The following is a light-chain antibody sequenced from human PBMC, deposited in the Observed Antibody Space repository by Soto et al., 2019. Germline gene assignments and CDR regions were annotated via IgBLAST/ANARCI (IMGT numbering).Light chain of an antibody. CDR3: QQLNIYPLT. CDR1: QGISSY. J-gene: IGKJ1*01. Sequence: DIQLTQSPSFLSASVGDRVTITCRASQGISSYLAWYQQQPGKAPKLLIYAASTLQSGVPSRFSGSGSGTEFTLTISSLQPEDFATYYCQQLNIYPLTFGQGTKVEI. CDR2: AAS. V-gene: IGKV1-9*01.